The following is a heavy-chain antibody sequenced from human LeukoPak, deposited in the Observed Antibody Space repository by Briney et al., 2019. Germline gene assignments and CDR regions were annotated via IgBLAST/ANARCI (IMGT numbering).Heavy chain of an antibody. CDR2: ISGSGGST. Sequence: GGSLRLSCAASGFTFSSYAMSWVRQAPGKGLEWVSAISGSGGSTYYADSVKGRFTISRDNSKNTLYLRMNSLRAEDTAIYYCTKNQILDDTGSWYAYWGQGTLVTVSS. CDR3: TKNQILDDTGSWYAY. CDR1: GFTFSSYA. J-gene: IGHJ4*02. D-gene: IGHD6-13*01. V-gene: IGHV3-23*01.